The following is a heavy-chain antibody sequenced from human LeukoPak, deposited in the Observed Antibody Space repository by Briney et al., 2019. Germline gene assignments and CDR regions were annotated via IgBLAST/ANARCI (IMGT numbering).Heavy chain of an antibody. J-gene: IGHJ4*02. CDR3: ARVYCSGGSCYSLGVLDYFGY. D-gene: IGHD2-15*01. CDR2: IYDSGST. CDR1: GGSISSYY. V-gene: IGHV4-59*01. Sequence: SETLSLTCTVSGGSISSYYWSWIRQPPGKGLEWIGYIYDSGSTNYNPSLKSRVTISVDTSKNQFSLKLSSVTAADTAVYYCARVYCSGGSCYSLGVLDYFGYWGQGTLVTVSS.